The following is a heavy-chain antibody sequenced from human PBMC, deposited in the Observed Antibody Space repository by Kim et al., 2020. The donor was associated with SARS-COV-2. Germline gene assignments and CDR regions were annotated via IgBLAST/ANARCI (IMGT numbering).Heavy chain of an antibody. Sequence: GGSLRLSCTASGFTFSSYAMTWVRQAPGKGLEWVSLIYSDGSGTYYADSVRGRFTISRDNSKNTLYLQMNSLRVEDTAVYYCAKGGYDLLKPLGYGGRGTLVPVSP. CDR3: AKGGYDLLKPLGY. CDR2: IYSDGSGT. V-gene: IGHV3-23*03. J-gene: IGHJ4*02. CDR1: GFTFSSYA. D-gene: IGHD3-9*01.